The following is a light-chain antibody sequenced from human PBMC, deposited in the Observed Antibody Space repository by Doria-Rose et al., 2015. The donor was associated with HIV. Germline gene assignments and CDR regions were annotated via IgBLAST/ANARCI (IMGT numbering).Light chain of an antibody. Sequence: EIVLTQSPETLSVSPGESATLSCRASQSVSTDLAWYQHKPGQAPRLLIWGASTRATGIPARFSGSWSGTEFTLTISSLQSEDFAIYFCHQYNNWPTFGQGTRLDIK. CDR3: HQYNNWPT. CDR1: QSVSTD. CDR2: GAS. J-gene: IGKJ5*01. V-gene: IGKV3-15*01.